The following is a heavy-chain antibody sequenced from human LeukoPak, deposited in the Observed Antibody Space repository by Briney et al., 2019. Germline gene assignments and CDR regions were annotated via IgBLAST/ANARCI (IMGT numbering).Heavy chain of an antibody. CDR3: AREVGATISLDY. J-gene: IGHJ4*02. Sequence: ASVKVSCKASGGTFSSYAISWVRQAPGQGLEWMGGIIPIFGTANYAQKFQGRVTITADESTSTAYTELSSLRSEGTAVYYCAREVGATISLDYWGQGTLVTVSS. V-gene: IGHV1-69*13. D-gene: IGHD1-26*01. CDR1: GGTFSSYA. CDR2: IIPIFGTA.